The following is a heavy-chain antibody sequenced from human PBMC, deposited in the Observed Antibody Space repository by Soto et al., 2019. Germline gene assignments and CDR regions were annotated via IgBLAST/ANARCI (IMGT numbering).Heavy chain of an antibody. CDR2: INHSGST. CDR1: GGSFSGYY. D-gene: IGHD6-6*01. Sequence: SEILSLACAVYGGSFSGYYWSWIRQPPGKGVEWIGEINHSGSTNYNPSLKSRVNISVDTSKNQFSLKLSSVTAADKAMYYCVRGVAARPARLGMDLWCPGTTVT. V-gene: IGHV4-34*01. CDR3: VRGVAARPARLGMDL. J-gene: IGHJ6*02.